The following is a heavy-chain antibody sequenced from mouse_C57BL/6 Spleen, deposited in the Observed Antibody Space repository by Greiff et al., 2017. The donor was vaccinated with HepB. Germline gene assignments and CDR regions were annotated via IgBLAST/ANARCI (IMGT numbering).Heavy chain of an antibody. Sequence: QVHVKQPGAELVKPGASVKLSCKASGYTFTSYWMHWVKQRPGRGLEWIGRIDPNSGGTKYNEKFKSKATLTVDKPSSTAYMQLSSLTSEDSAVYYCARTEGSTMIFDYWGQGTTLTVSS. CDR2: IDPNSGGT. V-gene: IGHV1-72*01. J-gene: IGHJ2*01. D-gene: IGHD2-4*01. CDR3: ARTEGSTMIFDY. CDR1: GYTFTSYW.